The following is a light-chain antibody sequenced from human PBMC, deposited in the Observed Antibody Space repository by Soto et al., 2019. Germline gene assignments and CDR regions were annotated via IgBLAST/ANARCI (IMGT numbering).Light chain of an antibody. J-gene: IGKJ1*01. CDR3: QQYDNWWK. CDR2: GAS. CDR1: QSVSSS. V-gene: IGKV3-15*01. Sequence: IALTQAPATLSAFARYRAAFSCRASQSVSSSLAWYQQKPGQPPRLLIYGASTRATAVPARSSGSGSGTEFTLTISSLQSEDFAVYYCQQYDNWWKFGQGTKVDIK.